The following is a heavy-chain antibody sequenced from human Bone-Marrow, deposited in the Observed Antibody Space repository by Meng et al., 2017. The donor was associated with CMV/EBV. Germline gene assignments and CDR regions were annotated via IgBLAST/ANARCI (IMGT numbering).Heavy chain of an antibody. Sequence: GSLRLSCTVSGGSISSYYWSWIRQPPGKGLEWIGYIYYSGSTYYNPSLKSRVTISVDTSKNQFSLKLSSVTAADTAVYYCARENGYGGNFLDYWGQGNLVTVSS. CDR2: IYYSGST. V-gene: IGHV4-59*12. CDR3: ARENGYGGNFLDY. CDR1: GGSISSYY. J-gene: IGHJ4*02. D-gene: IGHD4-23*01.